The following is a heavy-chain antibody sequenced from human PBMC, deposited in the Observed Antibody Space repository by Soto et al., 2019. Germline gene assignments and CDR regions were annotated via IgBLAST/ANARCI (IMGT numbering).Heavy chain of an antibody. Sequence: SETLSLTCSVSGGSISSGGFHWSWIRQHPGKGLEWIGNIYDSGSTYYNPSLKSRISISLDTSKNQFSLKPNSVTAADTAAYFCARSITMFRGVRFYFDSWGQGTLVTVSS. CDR3: ARSITMFRGVRFYFDS. J-gene: IGHJ4*02. V-gene: IGHV4-31*03. CDR1: GGSISSGGFH. CDR2: IYDSGST. D-gene: IGHD3-10*01.